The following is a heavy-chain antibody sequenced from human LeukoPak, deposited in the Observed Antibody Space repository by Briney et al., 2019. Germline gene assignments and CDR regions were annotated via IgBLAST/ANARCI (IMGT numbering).Heavy chain of an antibody. Sequence: GGSLILSCAASGFTFSSYAMSWVRQAPGKGLEWVSAISGSGGSTYYADSVKGRFTISRDNSKNTLYLQMNSLRAEDTAVYYCAKDRCSRTSCHTKTFDYWGQGTLVTVSS. CDR3: AKDRCSRTSCHTKTFDY. CDR2: ISGSGGST. V-gene: IGHV3-23*01. J-gene: IGHJ4*02. CDR1: GFTFSSYA. D-gene: IGHD2-2*01.